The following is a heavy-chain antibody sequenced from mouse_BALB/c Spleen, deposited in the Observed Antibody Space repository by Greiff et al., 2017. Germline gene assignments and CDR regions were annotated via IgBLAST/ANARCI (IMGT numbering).Heavy chain of an antibody. CDR3: ASDGYFDV. Sequence: VQLQQSGAELVKPGASVKLSCTASGFTIKDTYMPWVKQRPEQGLEWIGWIDPANGNTKYDPKFQGKATITADTSPNTAYLQLSSLTSEDTAVYYCASDGYFDVWGAGTSVTVSS. V-gene: IGHV14-3*02. J-gene: IGHJ1*01. D-gene: IGHD2-3*01. CDR2: IDPANGNT. CDR1: GFTIKDTY.